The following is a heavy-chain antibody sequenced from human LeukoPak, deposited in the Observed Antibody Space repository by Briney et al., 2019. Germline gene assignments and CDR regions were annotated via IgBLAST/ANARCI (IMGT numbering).Heavy chain of an antibody. D-gene: IGHD3-10*01. CDR2: IRYDGSNK. Sequence: PGGSLRLSCAASGFTFSSYGMHWVRQAPGKGLEWVAFIRYDGSNKYYADSVKGRFTISRDNSKNTLYLQMNSLRAEDTAVYYCASAMVRGEDAFDIWGQGTMVTVSS. J-gene: IGHJ3*02. CDR3: ASAMVRGEDAFDI. V-gene: IGHV3-30*02. CDR1: GFTFSSYG.